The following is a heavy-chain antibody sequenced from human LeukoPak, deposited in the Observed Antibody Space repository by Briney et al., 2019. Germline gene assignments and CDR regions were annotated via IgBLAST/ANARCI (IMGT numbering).Heavy chain of an antibody. CDR2: IYHSGST. Sequence: SQTLSLTCTVSGGSISSGGYYWSWIRQPPGKGLEWIGYIYHSGSTYYNPSLKSRVTISVDRSKNQFSLKLSSVTAADTAVYYCARERRVPAAIGASFDYWGQGTLVTVSS. CDR3: ARERRVPAAIGASFDY. D-gene: IGHD2-2*01. CDR1: GGSISSGGYY. J-gene: IGHJ4*02. V-gene: IGHV4-30-2*01.